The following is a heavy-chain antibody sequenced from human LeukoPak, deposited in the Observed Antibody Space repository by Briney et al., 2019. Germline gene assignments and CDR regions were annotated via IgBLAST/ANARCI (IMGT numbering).Heavy chain of an antibody. CDR1: GYTFTGYY. Sequence: EASVKVSCKASGYTFTGYYMHWVRQAPGQGLEWMGWINPNSGGTNYAQKFQGRVTMTRDTSISTAYMELSRLRSDDTAVYYCARVGWELQTEAFDIWGQGTMVTVSS. CDR2: INPNSGGT. V-gene: IGHV1-2*02. D-gene: IGHD2-15*01. CDR3: ARVGWELQTEAFDI. J-gene: IGHJ3*02.